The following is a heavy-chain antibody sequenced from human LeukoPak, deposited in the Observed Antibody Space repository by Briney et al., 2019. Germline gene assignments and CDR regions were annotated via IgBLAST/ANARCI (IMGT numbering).Heavy chain of an antibody. CDR1: GFIVSNNF. CDR2: LYSGGSA. D-gene: IGHD6-13*01. V-gene: IGHV3-53*01. J-gene: IGHJ4*02. CDR3: TRLSNSSWYCQ. Sequence: GGSLRLAFAASGFIVSNNFVSWVRQAPGKGLEWVSVLYSGGSAYYADSVRGRFTISRDNSKNTLYLQMSSLRAEDTAMYYCTRLSNSSWYCQWGQGTLVTVSS.